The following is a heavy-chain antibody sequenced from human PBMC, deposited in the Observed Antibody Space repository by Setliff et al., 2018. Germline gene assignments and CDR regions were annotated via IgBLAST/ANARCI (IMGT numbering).Heavy chain of an antibody. V-gene: IGHV1-18*01. CDR2: ISGYTGNT. CDR1: GYSLSSYG. Sequence: ASVKVSCKASGYSLSSYGITWVRQAPGQGLEWMGWISGYTGNTNYAQKFQGRVTMTTDTSTNTAYMELKSLRSDDTAVYYCSRLVRYCTTTTCQRASGAELWGQGTLVTAPQ. D-gene: IGHD2-8*01. J-gene: IGHJ4*02. CDR3: SRLVRYCTTTTCQRASGAEL.